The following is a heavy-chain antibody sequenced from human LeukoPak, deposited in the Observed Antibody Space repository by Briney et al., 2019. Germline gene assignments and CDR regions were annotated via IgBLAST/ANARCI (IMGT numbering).Heavy chain of an antibody. D-gene: IGHD6-19*01. J-gene: IGHJ3*02. Sequence: SETLSLTCAVYGGSFSVYSWTWIRQSPGNGLEWIGEVNESGRSKYSPSLKSRVTISRDTSKKQFSLDLRSLTAADSAVYYCARSQAVWAAPGFDNWGQGTMVTVS. CDR2: VNESGRS. CDR1: GGSFSVYS. CDR3: ARSQAVWAAPGFDN. V-gene: IGHV4-34*01.